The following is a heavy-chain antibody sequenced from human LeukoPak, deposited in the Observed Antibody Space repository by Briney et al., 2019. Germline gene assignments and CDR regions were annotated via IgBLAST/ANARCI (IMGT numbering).Heavy chain of an antibody. CDR3: TRGKYSGFDT. J-gene: IGHJ3*02. Sequence: KHSQTLSLTCAISGDSVVTNNVAWNWIRQSPSRGLEWLGRTYLRSKWYNEYAVSVKSRITINPDTSRNHFSLQLNSVIPEDTAVYYCTRGKYSGFDTWGQGTMVTVSS. V-gene: IGHV6-1*01. D-gene: IGHD2-21*01. CDR2: TYLRSKWYN. CDR1: GDSVVTNNVA.